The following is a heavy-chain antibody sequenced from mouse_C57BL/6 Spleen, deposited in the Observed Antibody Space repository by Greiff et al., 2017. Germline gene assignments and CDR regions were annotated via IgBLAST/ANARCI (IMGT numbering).Heavy chain of an antibody. CDR1: GYTFTSYG. V-gene: IGHV1-81*01. D-gene: IGHD2-5*01. CDR2: IYPRSGNT. Sequence: VQLQQSGAELARPGASVKLSCKASGYTFTSYGISWVKQRTGQGLEWIGEIYPRSGNTYYNEKFKGKATLTADKSSSTAYMELRSLTSEDSAVYFCARSGYSNPWFAYWGQGTLVTVSA. CDR3: ARSGYSNPWFAY. J-gene: IGHJ3*01.